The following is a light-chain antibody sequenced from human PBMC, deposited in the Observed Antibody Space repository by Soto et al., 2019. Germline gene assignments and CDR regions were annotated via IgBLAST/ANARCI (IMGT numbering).Light chain of an antibody. Sequence: QSVLTQPPSASGSPGQSVTISCTGTSSDVGGYNYVSWYQQHPGKAPKLMIYEVSKRPSGVPDRFSGSKSGSTASLTVSGLQVEDEAVFYCRSHGGRNYFFFGIGTKVTVL. CDR3: RSHGGRNYFF. CDR2: EVS. J-gene: IGLJ1*01. CDR1: SSDVGGYNY. V-gene: IGLV2-8*01.